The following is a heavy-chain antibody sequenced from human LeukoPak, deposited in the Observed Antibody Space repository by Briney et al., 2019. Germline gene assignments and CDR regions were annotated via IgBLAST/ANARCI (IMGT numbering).Heavy chain of an antibody. CDR3: ARDRYSEQSQRYYFDY. D-gene: IGHD6-13*01. Sequence: ASVKVSCKASGYTFTGYYMHCVRQAPGQGLEWMGWINPNSGGTNYAQKFQGRVTMTRDTSISTAYMELSRLRSDDTAVYYCARDRYSEQSQRYYFDYWGQGTLVTVSS. V-gene: IGHV1-2*02. CDR2: INPNSGGT. J-gene: IGHJ4*02. CDR1: GYTFTGYY.